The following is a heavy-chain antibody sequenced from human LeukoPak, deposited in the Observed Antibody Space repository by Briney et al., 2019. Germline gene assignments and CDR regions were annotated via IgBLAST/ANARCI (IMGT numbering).Heavy chain of an antibody. D-gene: IGHD3-10*01. Sequence: PSQTPSLTCTVSGGSIRSGDYYWSWIRQSPGKGLECIGYIYSSGSTYYSPSLKSRIAMSIDTSKNQFSLKLSSVTAADTATYYCARRNYYASSWYFDLWGLGTLVTVSS. CDR2: IYSSGST. CDR1: GGSIRSGDYY. J-gene: IGHJ2*01. CDR3: ARRNYYASSWYFDL. V-gene: IGHV4-30-4*08.